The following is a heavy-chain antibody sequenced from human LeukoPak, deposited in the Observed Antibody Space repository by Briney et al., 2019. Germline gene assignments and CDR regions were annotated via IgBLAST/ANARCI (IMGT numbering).Heavy chain of an antibody. D-gene: IGHD3-10*01. CDR2: INHSGST. V-gene: IGHV4-34*01. Sequence: SETLSLTCAVYGGSFSDDCWNWFRQPPGKGLEWIGEINHSGSTNYNPSLESRVTISIDTSKKQFSLNLRSVTAADTAVYYCARDERGGEFYFDYWGQGTLVTVSS. J-gene: IGHJ4*02. CDR3: ARDERGGEFYFDY. CDR1: GGSFSDDC.